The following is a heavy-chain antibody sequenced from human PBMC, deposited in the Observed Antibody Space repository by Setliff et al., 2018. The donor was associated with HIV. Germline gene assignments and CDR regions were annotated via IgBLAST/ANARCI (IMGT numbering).Heavy chain of an antibody. J-gene: IGHJ4*02. V-gene: IGHV3-53*01. Sequence: GESLKISCEASGFRVTDTYMAWVRQAPGKGLEWVTLIYKAGKTYYADSVKGRFTISRDNSKNTLYLQMNSLRAEDTAVYYCAKDRTVVVITIFDYWGQGTLVTVSS. D-gene: IGHD3-22*01. CDR1: GFRVTDTY. CDR3: AKDRTVVVITIFDY. CDR2: IYKAGKT.